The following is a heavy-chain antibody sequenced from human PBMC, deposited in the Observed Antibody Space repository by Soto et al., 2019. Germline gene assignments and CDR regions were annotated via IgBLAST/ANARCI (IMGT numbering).Heavy chain of an antibody. V-gene: IGHV1-3*01. CDR3: ANVTAMVESPDYYGMEV. CDR2: INAGNGNT. Sequence: GASVKVSCKASGYTFTSYAMHWVRQAPGQRLEWMGWINAGNGNTKYSQKFQGRVTMTRDTSISTAYMELSRLRSDDTAVYYCANVTAMVESPDYYGMEVWGQGTTVTVSS. J-gene: IGHJ6*02. CDR1: GYTFTSYA. D-gene: IGHD5-18*01.